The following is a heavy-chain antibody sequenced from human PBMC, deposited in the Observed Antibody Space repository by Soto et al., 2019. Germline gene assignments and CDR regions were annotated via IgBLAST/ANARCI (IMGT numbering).Heavy chain of an antibody. CDR3: ARDFAYFDS. Sequence: SETLSLTCTVSGGSFTSGSYSWSWLRQPPGKGLEWIGYVYHTGRTSYNPSLKSRVSIPMDTSKNQFSLNLDSVTAADTAVYFCARDFAYFDSWGQGTLVTVSS. CDR1: GGSFTSGSYS. D-gene: IGHD3-3*01. J-gene: IGHJ4*02. CDR2: VYHTGRT. V-gene: IGHV4-61*01.